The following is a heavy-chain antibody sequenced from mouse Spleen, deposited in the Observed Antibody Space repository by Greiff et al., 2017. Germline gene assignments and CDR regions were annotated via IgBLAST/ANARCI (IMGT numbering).Heavy chain of an antibody. V-gene: IGHV2-9-1*01. J-gene: IGHJ1*01. Sequence: VKLMESGPGLVAPSQSLSITCTVSGFSLTSYAISWVRQPPGKGLEWLGVIWTGGGTNYNSALKSRLSISKDNSKSQVFLKMNSLQTDDTARYYCARNGRYGNYWYFDVWGAGTTVTVSS. D-gene: IGHD2-10*02. CDR3: ARNGRYGNYWYFDV. CDR1: GFSLTSYA. CDR2: IWTGGGT.